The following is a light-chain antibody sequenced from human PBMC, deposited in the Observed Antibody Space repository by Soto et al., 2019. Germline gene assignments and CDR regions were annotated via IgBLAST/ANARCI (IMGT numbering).Light chain of an antibody. CDR1: QTVSSAR. CDR3: QQYGSSGT. J-gene: IGKJ1*01. CDR2: GAS. Sequence: EIVLTHSPGTLSFSPWERATLSFRASQTVSSARLAWFQQKPGQAPRLLIYGASSRAPGIPDRFSGSGSGTDFTLTISRLEPEDFAVYYCQQYGSSGTFGQGTKV. V-gene: IGKV3-20*01.